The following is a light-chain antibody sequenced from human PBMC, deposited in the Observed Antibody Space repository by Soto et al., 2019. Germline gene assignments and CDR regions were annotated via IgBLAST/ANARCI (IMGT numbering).Light chain of an antibody. J-gene: IGKJ4*01. CDR2: AAS. CDR1: QGISSY. Sequence: IQFTQSPSSLSASVGDRVTITCRASQGISSYLAWYQQKPGKAPKLLIYAASTLQSGVPSRFSGSGSGTDFTLTISSLQPEDFATYYCQQLNSYPPYFGGGTKVDIK. V-gene: IGKV1-9*01. CDR3: QQLNSYPPY.